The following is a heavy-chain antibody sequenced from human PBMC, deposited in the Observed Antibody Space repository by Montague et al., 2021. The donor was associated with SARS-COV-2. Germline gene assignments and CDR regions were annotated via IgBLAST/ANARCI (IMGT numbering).Heavy chain of an antibody. CDR2: IYYSGST. CDR3: ASARITMIVVVDAFDI. J-gene: IGHJ3*02. CDR1: GGSISSGGYY. V-gene: IGHV4-31*03. D-gene: IGHD3-22*01. Sequence: TLSLTCTVSGGSISSGGYYWSWIRQHPRKGLEWLGYIYYSGSTYYNPSLESRVTISVDTSKNQFSLKLSPVTAADTAVYYCASARITMIVVVDAFDIWGQGTMVTVSS.